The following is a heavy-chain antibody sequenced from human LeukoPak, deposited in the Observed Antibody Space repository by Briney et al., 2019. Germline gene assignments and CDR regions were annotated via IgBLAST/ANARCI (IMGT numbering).Heavy chain of an antibody. CDR2: ISNTGGST. D-gene: IGHD5-24*01. Sequence: PGGSLRLSCAASGLTFSDYAMTWVRQAPGKGLEWVSDISNTGGSTDYAESVKGRFSISRDNSKNTLYLQMNSLRVEDTAVYYCTTEHGVGYNGGFGYWGQGTLVTVSS. V-gene: IGHV3-23*01. CDR1: GLTFSDYA. J-gene: IGHJ4*02. CDR3: TTEHGVGYNGGFGY.